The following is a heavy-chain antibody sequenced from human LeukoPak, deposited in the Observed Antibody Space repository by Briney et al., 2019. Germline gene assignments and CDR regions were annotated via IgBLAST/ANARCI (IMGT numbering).Heavy chain of an antibody. CDR2: ISRASESI. D-gene: IGHD6-19*01. J-gene: IGHJ3*02. V-gene: IGHV3-21*01. CDR3: ARERVAVGAFDI. CDR1: GFTFNTYS. Sequence: GGSLRLSCAASGFTFNTYSMSWVRQAPGKGLEWVSIISRASESIFYADSVKGRFTISRDNAKNSLYLQMNSLRAEDTAVYYCARERVAVGAFDIWGQGTMVTVSS.